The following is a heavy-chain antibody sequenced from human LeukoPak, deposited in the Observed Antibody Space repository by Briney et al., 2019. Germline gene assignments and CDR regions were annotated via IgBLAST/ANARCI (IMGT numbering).Heavy chain of an antibody. CDR2: IWSDGSKE. J-gene: IGHJ4*02. D-gene: IGHD4-23*01. V-gene: IGHV3-33*01. Sequence: GRSLRLSCEASGFTFSIYGMMWVRQALGRGLEWVSLIWSDGSKENYADSVKGRFTITKDFSKNTLYLHMNSLRVEDTAVYYCARDLSYGGLDFRGQGTLVTVSS. CDR1: GFTFSIYG. CDR3: ARDLSYGGLDF.